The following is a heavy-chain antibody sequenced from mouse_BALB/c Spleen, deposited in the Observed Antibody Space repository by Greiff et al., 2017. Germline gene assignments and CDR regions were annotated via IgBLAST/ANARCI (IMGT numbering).Heavy chain of an antibody. D-gene: IGHD3-1*01. J-gene: IGHJ2*01. CDR3: TRVLGLRGYFDC. CDR2: IYPSDSYT. CDR1: GYTFTSYW. V-gene: IGHV1-69*02. Sequence: QVQLQQPGAELVRPGASVKLSCKASGYTFTSYWINWVKQRPGQGLEWIGNIYPSDSYTNYNQKFKDKATLTVDKSSSTAYMQLSSPTSEDSAVYYCTRVLGLRGYFDCWGQGTTLTVSS.